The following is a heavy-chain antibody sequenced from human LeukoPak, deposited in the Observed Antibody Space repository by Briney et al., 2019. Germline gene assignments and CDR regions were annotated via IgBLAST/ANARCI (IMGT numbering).Heavy chain of an antibody. D-gene: IGHD2-15*01. J-gene: IGHJ6*03. V-gene: IGHV4-4*08. CDR1: SGPISTYY. CDR3: ARDQVGGSLYYYYYYMDV. CDR2: IYTSGST. Sequence: SETLSLTCTVSSGPISTYYWSGIRKPPGKGLEWIGNIYTSGSTNYNPSLKSRVTISVDTSKNQFSLKLSSVTAADTAVYYCARDQVGGSLYYYYYYMDVWGKGTTVTVSS.